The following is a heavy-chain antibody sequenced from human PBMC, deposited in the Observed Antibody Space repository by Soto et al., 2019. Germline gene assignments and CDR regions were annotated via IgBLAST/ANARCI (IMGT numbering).Heavy chain of an antibody. CDR1: GFTFSSYA. Sequence: AGGSLRLSCAASGFTFSSYAMHWVRQAPGKGLEWVAIISYEGNNKYYANSVKGRFTISRDNSRNTLYLQLNSLRAEDTSVYYCARDRDYYDSGGYDAFDIWGQGTMVTVSS. CDR2: ISYEGNNK. V-gene: IGHV3-30*03. CDR3: ARDRDYYDSGGYDAFDI. D-gene: IGHD3-22*01. J-gene: IGHJ3*02.